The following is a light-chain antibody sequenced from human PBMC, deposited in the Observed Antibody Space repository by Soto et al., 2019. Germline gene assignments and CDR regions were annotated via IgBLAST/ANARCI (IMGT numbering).Light chain of an antibody. CDR3: QQLYTYPLT. CDR2: AAS. Sequence: GDRVTVTCRASRGISSFLAWYQLKPGKAPKLLIYAASTLQTGVPSRFSGSGSGTDFTLTISSLQPEDFATYYCQQLYTYPLTFGGGTKVEIK. J-gene: IGKJ4*01. V-gene: IGKV1-9*01. CDR1: RGISSF.